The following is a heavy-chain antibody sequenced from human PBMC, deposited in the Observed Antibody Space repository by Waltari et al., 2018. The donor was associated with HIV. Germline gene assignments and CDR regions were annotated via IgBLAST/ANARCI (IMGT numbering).Heavy chain of an antibody. J-gene: IGHJ3*02. CDR1: GFTFSSYG. CDR3: AKDPNNYFDSRGYWAFDI. V-gene: IGHV3-30*18. D-gene: IGHD3-22*01. Sequence: QVQLVASGGGVVQPGRSLRLSCAASGFTFSSYGMHWVRQAPGKGLEWVAFISDDGGNNYYADSVKGRFIISRDNSRDTLFLLMNSLRAEDTAVYYCAKDPNNYFDSRGYWAFDIWGQGTKVTVSS. CDR2: ISDDGGNN.